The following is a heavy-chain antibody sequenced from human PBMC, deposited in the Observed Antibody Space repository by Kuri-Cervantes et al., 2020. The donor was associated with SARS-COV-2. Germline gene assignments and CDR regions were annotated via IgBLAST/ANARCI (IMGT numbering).Heavy chain of an antibody. CDR3: AKVGGHREYFQN. D-gene: IGHD3-16*01. Sequence: GESLKISCAASGFIVSSSYMSWVRQAPGKGLEWVSVIGGSGVRTNYADSVKGRFTISRDNSKNTLYLQMNSLRAEDTAVYYCAKVGGHREYFQNWGQGTLVPSPQ. V-gene: IGHV3-23*01. J-gene: IGHJ1*01. CDR1: GFIVSSSY. CDR2: IGGSGVRT.